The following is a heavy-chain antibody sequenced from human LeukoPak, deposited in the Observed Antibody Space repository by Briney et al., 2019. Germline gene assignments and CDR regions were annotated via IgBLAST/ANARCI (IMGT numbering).Heavy chain of an antibody. CDR2: INPSSGGT. CDR1: GYTFIAYY. CDR3: ARDPNGVIPFAN. J-gene: IGHJ4*02. V-gene: IGHV1-2*02. Sequence: GASVKVSCKASGYTFIAYYMHWVRQAPGQGPEGMGWINPSSGGTKYAQKFQGRVTMTRDTSTSTAYMELSGLKSDDTAVYYCARDPNGVIPFANWGPGTLVTVSS. D-gene: IGHD3-16*02.